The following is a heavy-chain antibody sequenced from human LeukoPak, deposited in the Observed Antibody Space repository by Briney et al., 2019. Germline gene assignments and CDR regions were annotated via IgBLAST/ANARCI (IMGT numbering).Heavy chain of an antibody. CDR2: ISGSGGST. CDR1: GFTFSSYS. D-gene: IGHD6-13*01. Sequence: GGSLRLSCAASGFTFSSYSMNWVRQAPGKGLEWVSAISGSGGSTYYADSVKGRFTISRDNSKNTLYLQMNSLRAEDTAVYYCAKTDPFSSWTDYYYGMDVWGQGTTVTVSS. V-gene: IGHV3-23*01. J-gene: IGHJ6*02. CDR3: AKTDPFSSWTDYYYGMDV.